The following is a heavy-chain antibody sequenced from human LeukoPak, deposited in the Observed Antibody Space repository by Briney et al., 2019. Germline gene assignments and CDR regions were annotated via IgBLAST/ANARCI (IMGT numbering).Heavy chain of an antibody. CDR3: AKSLYYYDSSGPIDY. CDR1: GFTFSSYS. J-gene: IGHJ4*02. CDR2: ISSSSSTI. V-gene: IGHV3-48*01. D-gene: IGHD3-22*01. Sequence: GGSLRLSCAASGFTFSSYSMNWVRQAPGKGLEWVSYISSSSSTIYYADSVKGRFTISRDNAKNSLYLQMNSLRAEDTALYYCAKSLYYYDSSGPIDYWGQGTLVTVSS.